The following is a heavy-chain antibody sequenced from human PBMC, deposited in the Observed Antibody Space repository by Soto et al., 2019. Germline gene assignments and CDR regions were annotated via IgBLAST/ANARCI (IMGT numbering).Heavy chain of an antibody. V-gene: IGHV3-73*01. CDR3: TTDTAMAPDY. CDR2: IRNKDNNYAT. D-gene: IGHD5-18*01. J-gene: IGHJ4*02. CDR1: GFTFSESA. Sequence: GGSLRLSCAASGFTFSESAMHWVRQASGKGLEWVGRIRNKDNNYATAYTASVKGRFTISRDDSKNTVYLQMNSLKIDDTAVYYCTTDTAMAPDYWGQGTLVTVSS.